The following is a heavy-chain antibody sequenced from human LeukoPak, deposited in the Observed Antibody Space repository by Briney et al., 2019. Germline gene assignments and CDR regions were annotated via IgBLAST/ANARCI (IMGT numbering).Heavy chain of an antibody. V-gene: IGHV3-7*01. D-gene: IGHD2-15*01. J-gene: IGHJ4*02. CDR1: GFTFSSYW. CDR3: ARRVGYCSGGSCYYFDY. CDR2: IKQDGSEK. Sequence: GGSLRLSCAASGFTFSSYWMSWVRQAPGKGLEWVANIKQDGSEKYYVDSVKGRFTISRDNAKNSLYLQMNSLRGEDTAVYYCARRVGYCSGGSCYYFDYWGQGTLVTVSS.